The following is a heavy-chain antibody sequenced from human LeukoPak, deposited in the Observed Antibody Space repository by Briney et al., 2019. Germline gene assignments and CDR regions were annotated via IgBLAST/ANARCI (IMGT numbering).Heavy chain of an antibody. D-gene: IGHD6-19*01. Sequence: GGSLRLSCAASGFIFSSYGIHWVRQAPGTGLELVSRISSNGGTTYYANSLKGRSTISRDNSKNTLYLQMASLRPKDLAMYYCAKVPFSSAWYDYWGQPTLVTASS. J-gene: IGHJ4*02. V-gene: IGHV3-64*01. CDR2: ISSNGGTT. CDR3: AKVPFSSAWYDY. CDR1: GFIFSSYG.